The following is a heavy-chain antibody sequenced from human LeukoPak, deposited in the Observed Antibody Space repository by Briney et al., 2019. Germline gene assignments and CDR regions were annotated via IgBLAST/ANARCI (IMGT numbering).Heavy chain of an antibody. CDR3: AKGGRVYYDSSAVGVYYFDY. D-gene: IGHD3-22*01. CDR1: GFTFSSYG. CDR2: ISYDGSNK. Sequence: GGSLRLSCAASGFTFSSYGMHWVRQAPGKGLEWVAVISYDGSNKYYEDSVKGRFTISRDNSKNTLYLQMNSLRAEDTAVYYGAKGGRVYYDSSAVGVYYFDYWGQGTLVTVSS. V-gene: IGHV3-30*18. J-gene: IGHJ4*02.